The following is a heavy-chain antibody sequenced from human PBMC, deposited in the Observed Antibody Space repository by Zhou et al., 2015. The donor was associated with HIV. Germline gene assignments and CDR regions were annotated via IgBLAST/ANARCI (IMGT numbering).Heavy chain of an antibody. CDR1: GYTFSTHY. CDR2: MSPSAEST. J-gene: IGHJ6*02. V-gene: IGHV1-46*01. Sequence: LVQSGAEVRKPGASVRVSCEGLGYTFSTHYIHWVRQTRGQGLEWMGVMSPSAESTNFARNFQGRVSVTRDAASNTVYMELSRLSDDDTGVYYCARDENSKSWLSVVCGFYGLDVWGQGTTVIVS. D-gene: IGHD4-23*01. CDR3: ARDENSKSWLSVVCGFYGLDV.